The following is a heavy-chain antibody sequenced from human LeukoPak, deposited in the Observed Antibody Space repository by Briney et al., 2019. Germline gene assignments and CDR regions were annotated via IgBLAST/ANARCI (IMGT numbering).Heavy chain of an antibody. CDR1: GFSFSAYG. CDR2: IWYDGSSK. V-gene: IGHV3-33*01. D-gene: IGHD6-13*01. Sequence: GGSLRLSCAASGFSFSAYGVHWVRQAPGKGLEWVAVIWYDGSSKDYADSVKGRFTFSRDNSKNTLYLQMNSLTVEDTAVYYCARSQSSSLIDYWGQGTLVTVSS. CDR3: ARSQSSSLIDY. J-gene: IGHJ4*02.